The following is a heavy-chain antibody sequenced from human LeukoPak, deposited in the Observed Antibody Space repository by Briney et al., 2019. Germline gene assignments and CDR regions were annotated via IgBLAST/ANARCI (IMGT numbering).Heavy chain of an antibody. D-gene: IGHD6-13*01. V-gene: IGHV3-30*02. J-gene: IGHJ6*03. CDR2: IQYDGSNK. CDR3: AKYSGSGYADNMDV. CDR1: GFTFSSYG. Sequence: PGGSLRLSCAASGFTFSSYGMHWVRQAPGKGLEWVTFIQYDGSNKYYADSVKGRFTISRDKSKNTVYLQMNSLRAEDTAVYYCAKYSGSGYADNMDVGGKGPTVTASS.